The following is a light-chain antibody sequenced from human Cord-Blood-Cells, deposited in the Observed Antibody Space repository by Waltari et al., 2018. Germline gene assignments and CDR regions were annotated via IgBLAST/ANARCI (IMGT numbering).Light chain of an antibody. CDR1: SSDVGGYNY. CDR3: SSYTSSSTLV. CDR2: EVS. J-gene: IGLJ3*02. V-gene: IGLV2-14*01. Sequence: QSALTQPASASGSPGQSITISCTGTSSDVGGYNYVSWYQQHPGKAPKLMIYEVSNRPSGVSNRFSGSKSANTASLTISGLQAEDEADYYCSSYTSSSTLVFDGGTKLTVL.